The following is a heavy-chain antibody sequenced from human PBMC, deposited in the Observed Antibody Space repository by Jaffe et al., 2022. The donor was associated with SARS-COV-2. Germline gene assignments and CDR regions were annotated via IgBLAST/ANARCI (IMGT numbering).Heavy chain of an antibody. V-gene: IGHV4-61*02. CDR3: AGGDYYGLVHY. Sequence: QVQLFESGPGLARPSQTLSLTCSVSGVSISSGKYYWSWIRQPAGKGLEWIGRIYNTGRPNYKPSLESRLTISLDTSQNQFSLSLSSVTAADTAVYYCAGGDYYGLVHYWGQGTLVAVSS. D-gene: IGHD3-10*01. CDR2: IYNTGRP. J-gene: IGHJ4*02. CDR1: GVSISSGKYY.